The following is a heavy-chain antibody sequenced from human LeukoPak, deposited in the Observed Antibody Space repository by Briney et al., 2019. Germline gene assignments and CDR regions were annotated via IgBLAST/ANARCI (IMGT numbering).Heavy chain of an antibody. CDR1: GYTFTSYA. J-gene: IGHJ4*02. D-gene: IGHD3-10*01. V-gene: IGHV7-4-1*02. CDR3: ALQLEGYGSGRPIDY. Sequence: ASVKVSCKASGYTFTSYAMNWVRQAPGQGLEWMGWINTNTGNPTYAQGFTGWFVFSLDTSVSTAYLQISSLKAEDTAVYYCALQLEGYGSGRPIDYWGQGTLVTVSS. CDR2: INTNTGNP.